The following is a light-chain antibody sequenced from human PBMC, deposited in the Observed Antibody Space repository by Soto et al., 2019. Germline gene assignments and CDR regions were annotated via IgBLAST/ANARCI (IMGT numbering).Light chain of an antibody. CDR1: SSNIGSNH. CDR2: RSD. Sequence: QSVLTQPPSTSGTXGXRXTISCSGSSSNIGSNHVYWYQQFPGMAPKLLMYRSDQRPTGVPDRFSGSKSGTSASLAISGLRSDDEADYYCSARDDSLSGVVFGGGTKLTVL. J-gene: IGLJ2*01. CDR3: SARDDSLSGVV. V-gene: IGLV1-47*01.